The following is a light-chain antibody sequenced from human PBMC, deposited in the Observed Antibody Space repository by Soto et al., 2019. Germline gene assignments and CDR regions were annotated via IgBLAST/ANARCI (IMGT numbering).Light chain of an antibody. J-gene: IGLJ1*01. CDR2: ANN. Sequence: QSVLTQPPSVSGAPGQRVTISCTGSSSNIGAGYDVQWYQQLPGTAPKLLIYANNNRPSGGPAYVSGSKSGTSASLAITGLQAEYEVYYFCQSYDRYLSGAVFGTGPKVTVL. CDR1: SSNIGAGYD. V-gene: IGLV1-40*01. CDR3: QSYDRYLSGAV.